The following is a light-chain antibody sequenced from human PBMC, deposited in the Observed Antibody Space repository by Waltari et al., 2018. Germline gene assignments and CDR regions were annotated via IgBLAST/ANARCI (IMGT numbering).Light chain of an antibody. V-gene: IGKV1-27*01. J-gene: IGKJ4*01. Sequence: DIQMTQSPSSLSASVGDRVTITCRASQDIYNYVAWYQEKPGKVPKLLIYGASSLQSGVPSRFRGGGSGAVFTLSINSLQPEDVATYYCQNYHSVPLTFGGGTRVDNK. CDR3: QNYHSVPLT. CDR1: QDIYNY. CDR2: GAS.